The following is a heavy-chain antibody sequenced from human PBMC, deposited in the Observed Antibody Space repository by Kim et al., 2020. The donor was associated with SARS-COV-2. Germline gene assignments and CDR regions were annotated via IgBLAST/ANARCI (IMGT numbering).Heavy chain of an antibody. D-gene: IGHD2-2*01. CDR1: GYTFTSYA. CDR3: AREGPYCSSTSCYGMDV. J-gene: IGHJ6*02. V-gene: IGHV1-3*01. CDR2: INAGNGNT. Sequence: ASVKVSCKASGYTFTSYAMHWVRQAPGQRLEWMGWINAGNGNTKYSQKFQGRVTITRDTSASTAYMELSSLRSEDTAVYYFAREGPYCSSTSCYGMDVWGQGTTVTVSS.